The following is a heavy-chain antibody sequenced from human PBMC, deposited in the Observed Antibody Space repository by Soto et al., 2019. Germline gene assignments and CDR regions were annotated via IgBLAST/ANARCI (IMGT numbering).Heavy chain of an antibody. CDR1: GGSMNSNNYY. D-gene: IGHD1-7*01. CDR2: IYSSGRT. V-gene: IGHV4-39*01. Sequence: QLQLQESGPGLVRPSETLSLTCTVSGGSMNSNNYYWGWIRQPPWKGLEWIGSIYSSGRTSYKSSLQSRVTIFVDMSKNQLSLKLSSVTATDTAVYYCARGELLSAFDIWGHGTMVTVSS. CDR3: ARGELLSAFDI. J-gene: IGHJ3*02.